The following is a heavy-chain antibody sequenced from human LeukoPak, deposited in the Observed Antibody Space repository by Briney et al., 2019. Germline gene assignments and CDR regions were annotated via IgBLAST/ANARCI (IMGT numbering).Heavy chain of an antibody. CDR3: ATVFLGYCSSTSCPRWFDP. V-gene: IGHV1-24*01. J-gene: IGHJ5*02. CDR2: IDPEDGET. Sequence: GASVKVSCKVSGYTLTELSMHWVRQAPGKGLEGMGGIDPEDGETIYAQKFQGRVTMTEDTSTDTAYMELSSLRSEDTAVYYCATVFLGYCSSTSCPRWFDPWGQGTLVTVSS. D-gene: IGHD2-2*01. CDR1: GYTLTELS.